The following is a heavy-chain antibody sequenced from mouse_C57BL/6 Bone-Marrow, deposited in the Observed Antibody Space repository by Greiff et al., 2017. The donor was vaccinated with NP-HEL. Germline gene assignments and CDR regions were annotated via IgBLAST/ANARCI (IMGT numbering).Heavy chain of an antibody. CDR2: ILPGSGST. J-gene: IGHJ3*01. Sequence: QVQLKESGAELMKPGASVKLSCKATGYTFTGYWIEWVKQRPGHGLEWIGEILPGSGSTNYNEKFKGKATFTADTSSNTAYMQLSSLTTEDSAIYYCARGAQAKDVRFAYWGQGTLVTVSA. D-gene: IGHD3-2*02. V-gene: IGHV1-9*01. CDR3: ARGAQAKDVRFAY. CDR1: GYTFTGYW.